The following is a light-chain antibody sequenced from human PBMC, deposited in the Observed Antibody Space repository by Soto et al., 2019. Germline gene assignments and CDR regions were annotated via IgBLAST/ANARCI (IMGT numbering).Light chain of an antibody. CDR1: SGHSSYI. CDR3: ETWDSNIHV. Sequence: QLLLARASSAAASLGSSVKLTCTLRSGHSSYIIACHQQQPGKAPRYLMKLEGSESYNKGSGIPDRFSGSSSGADRYLTISNLQSEDEADYYCETWDSNIHVFGGGTKVTVL. J-gene: IGLJ3*02. V-gene: IGLV4-60*03. CDR2: LEGSESY.